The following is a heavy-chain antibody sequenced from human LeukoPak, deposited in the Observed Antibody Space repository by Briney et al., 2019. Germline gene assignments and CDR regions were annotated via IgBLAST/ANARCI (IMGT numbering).Heavy chain of an antibody. CDR1: GFTFSSYN. J-gene: IGHJ4*02. CDR3: ARSVDRAMVPLDY. V-gene: IGHV3-21*01. D-gene: IGHD5-18*01. Sequence: GGSLRLSCTASGFTFSSYNMSWVRQAPGKGLEWVSSISSSGSYIYFGDSVKARFTISRDNAKNALYLQMNSLRAEDTAVYYCARSVDRAMVPLDYWGQGTLVTVSS. CDR2: ISSSGSYI.